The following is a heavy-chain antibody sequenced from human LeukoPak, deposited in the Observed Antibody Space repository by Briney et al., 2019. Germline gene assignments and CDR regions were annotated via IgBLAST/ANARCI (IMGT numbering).Heavy chain of an antibody. D-gene: IGHD5-12*01. V-gene: IGHV4-31*03. CDR1: GGSISSGGYY. CDR2: IYYSGST. CDR3: ARADIVATKRGSDY. Sequence: PSETLSLTCTVSGGSISSGGYYWSWIRQHPGKGLEWIGYIYYSGSTYYNPSLKSRVTISVDTSKNQFSLKLSSVTAADTAVYYCARADIVATKRGSDYWGQGTLVTVSS. J-gene: IGHJ4*02.